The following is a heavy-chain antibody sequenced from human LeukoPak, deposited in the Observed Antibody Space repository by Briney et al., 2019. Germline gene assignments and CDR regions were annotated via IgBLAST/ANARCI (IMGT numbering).Heavy chain of an antibody. J-gene: IGHJ6*03. CDR2: IYSGGST. Sequence: QSGGSLRLSCTVSGFTVSSDSMSWVRQAPGKGLEWVSYIYSGGSTHYSDSVKGRFTISRDNSRDTLYLQMNSLRAEDTAIYICAKDGGTYPYFLDVWGKGTTVIVSS. CDR1: GFTVSSDS. CDR3: AKDGGTYPYFLDV. D-gene: IGHD1-26*01. V-gene: IGHV3-53*01.